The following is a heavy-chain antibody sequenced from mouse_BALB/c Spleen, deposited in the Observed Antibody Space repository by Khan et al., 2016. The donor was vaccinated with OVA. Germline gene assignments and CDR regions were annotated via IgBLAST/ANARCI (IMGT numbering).Heavy chain of an antibody. J-gene: IGHJ4*01. CDR2: IYPGSGSP. CDR1: GYTFSTYW. Sequence: LQQSGSELVSPGASVKLSCKTSGYTFSTYWMHWVKQRPGQGLKWIGNIYPGSGSPNYDEKFKSKATLTVDTSSTTAYMQLSSLTSEDSAVDSCTRGTTAPYVMDYWGPRTSVTVSS. CDR3: TRGTTAPYVMDY. D-gene: IGHD1-2*01. V-gene: IGHV1S22*01.